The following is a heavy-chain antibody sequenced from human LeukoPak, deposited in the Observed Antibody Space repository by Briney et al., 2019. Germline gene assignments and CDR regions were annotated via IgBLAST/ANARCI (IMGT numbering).Heavy chain of an antibody. J-gene: IGHJ4*02. Sequence: GGSLRLSCAASGFTFSSYSMNWVRQAPGKGLKWVSYISSSSSTIYYADSVKGRFTISRDNAKNSLYLQMNSLRAEDTAVYYCARGRSLSELTAFDYWGQGTLVTVSS. CDR3: ARGRSLSELTAFDY. V-gene: IGHV3-48*01. D-gene: IGHD1-26*01. CDR1: GFTFSSYS. CDR2: ISSSSSTI.